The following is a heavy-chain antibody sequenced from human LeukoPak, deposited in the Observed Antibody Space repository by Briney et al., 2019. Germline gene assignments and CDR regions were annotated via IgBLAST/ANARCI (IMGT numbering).Heavy chain of an antibody. D-gene: IGHD1-26*01. V-gene: IGHV1-69*04. CDR2: IIPMLGIA. CDR1: GGTFSSYA. J-gene: IGHJ4*02. Sequence: SVKVSCKASGGTFSSYAISWVRQAPGQGLEWMGRIIPMLGIAKYAQKFQGRVTITADKSTSTAYMELSSLRSEDTAVYYCARTVYIGSYRYYFDYWGQGTLVTVSS. CDR3: ARTVYIGSYRYYFDY.